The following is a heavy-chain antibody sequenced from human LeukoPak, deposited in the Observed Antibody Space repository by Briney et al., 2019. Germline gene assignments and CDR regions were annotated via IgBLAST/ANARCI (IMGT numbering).Heavy chain of an antibody. V-gene: IGHV3-48*03. CDR1: GFTFNTYE. J-gene: IGHJ4*02. D-gene: IGHD3-10*01. Sequence: GGSLRLSCAASGFTFNTYELNWVRQAPGKGLEWASYISASGSTIYYADSMKGRFTISRDNAKNSLYLQMNSLRPEDTAVYYCARGPPRGFARGVYFDSWGQGTLVTVSS. CDR2: ISASGSTI. CDR3: ARGPPRGFARGVYFDS.